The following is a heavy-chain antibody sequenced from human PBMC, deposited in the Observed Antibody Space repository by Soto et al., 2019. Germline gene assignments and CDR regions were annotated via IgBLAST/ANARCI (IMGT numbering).Heavy chain of an antibody. CDR3: ARALYSSSWYPVAFDI. CDR1: GGSISSSSYY. CDR2: IYYSGST. Sequence: SETLSLTCTVSGGSISSSSYYWGWIRQPPGKGLEWIGSIYYSGSTYYNPSLKSRVTISVDTSKNQFSLKLSSVTAADTAVYYCARALYSSSWYPVAFDIWGQGTMVTVSS. J-gene: IGHJ3*02. V-gene: IGHV4-39*01. D-gene: IGHD6-13*01.